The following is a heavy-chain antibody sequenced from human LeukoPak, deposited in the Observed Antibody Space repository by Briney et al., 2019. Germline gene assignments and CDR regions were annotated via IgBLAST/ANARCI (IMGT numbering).Heavy chain of an antibody. CDR1: GFTFNSYW. CDR2: IKQDGSEK. Sequence: GGSLRLSCAASGFTFNSYWMNWVRQAPGKGLEWVANIKQDGSEKYYVDSVKGRFTISSDNAKNSLYLQMNSLRAEDTAVYYCARDQRKTWSLDYWGQGTLVTVSS. J-gene: IGHJ4*02. V-gene: IGHV3-7*01. D-gene: IGHD2-15*01. CDR3: ARDQRKTWSLDY.